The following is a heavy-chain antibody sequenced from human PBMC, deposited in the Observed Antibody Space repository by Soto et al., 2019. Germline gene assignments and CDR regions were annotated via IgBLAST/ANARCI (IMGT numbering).Heavy chain of an antibody. D-gene: IGHD3-22*01. Sequence: QVQRVQSGAEVQKPGSSVKVSCKASGGTFSTYGISWVRQAPGQGLEWMGGIIPIFGTANYAQKFQGRVTITADKSTSTAYMELSSLRSEDTAVYYCARGHSSGYYYYFVYWGQGTLVTVSS. V-gene: IGHV1-69*06. J-gene: IGHJ4*02. CDR3: ARGHSSGYYYYFVY. CDR2: IIPIFGTA. CDR1: GGTFSTYG.